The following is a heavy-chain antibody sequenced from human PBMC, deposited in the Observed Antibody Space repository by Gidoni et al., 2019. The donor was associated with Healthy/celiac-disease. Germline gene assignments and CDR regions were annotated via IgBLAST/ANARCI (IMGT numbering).Heavy chain of an antibody. CDR1: GFTFSSYG. J-gene: IGHJ4*02. CDR2: IWYDGSNK. Sequence: QVQLVESGGGVVQPGRSLRLSCAASGFTFSSYGMHWVRQAPGKGLEWVAVIWYDGSNKYYADSVKGRFTISRDNSKNTLYLQMNSLRAEDTAVYYCAREGRCGGDCYYFDYWGQGTLVTVSS. CDR3: AREGRCGGDCYYFDY. D-gene: IGHD2-21*02. V-gene: IGHV3-33*01.